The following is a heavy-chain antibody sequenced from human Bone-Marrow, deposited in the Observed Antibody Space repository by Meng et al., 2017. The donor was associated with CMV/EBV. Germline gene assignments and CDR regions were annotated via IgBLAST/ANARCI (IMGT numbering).Heavy chain of an antibody. CDR2: IYYSGST. CDR1: GGSISSYY. V-gene: IGHV4-59*01. CDR3: ARAFSFGVVDY. J-gene: IGHJ4*02. Sequence: SETLSLTCTVSGGSISSYYWSWIRQPPGKGLEWIGYIYYSGSTNYNPSLKSRVTISVDTSKNQFSLKLSSVTAADAAVYYCARAFSFGVVDYWGQGTLVTVSS. D-gene: IGHD3-3*01.